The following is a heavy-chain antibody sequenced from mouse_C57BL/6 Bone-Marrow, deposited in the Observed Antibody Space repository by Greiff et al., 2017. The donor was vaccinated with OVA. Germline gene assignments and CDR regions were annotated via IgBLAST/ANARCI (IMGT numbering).Heavy chain of an antibody. CDR2: ISSGGSYT. Sequence: EVKLMESGGDLVKPGGSLKLSCAASGFTFSSYGMSWVRQTPDKRLEWVATISSGGSYTYYPDSVKGRFTISRDNAKNTLYLQMSSLKSEDTAMYYCARHLTLAYWGQGTLVTVSA. CDR1: GFTFSSYG. V-gene: IGHV5-6*01. CDR3: ARHLTLAY. D-gene: IGHD4-1*01. J-gene: IGHJ3*01.